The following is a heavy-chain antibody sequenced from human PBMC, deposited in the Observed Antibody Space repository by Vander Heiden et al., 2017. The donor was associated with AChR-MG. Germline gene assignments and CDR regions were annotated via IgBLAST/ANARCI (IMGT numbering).Heavy chain of an antibody. CDR2: ISGSGGST. J-gene: IGHJ6*03. CDR3: AKPNWNYPNYYYYMDV. D-gene: IGHD1-7*01. V-gene: IGHV3-23*01. Sequence: EVQLLESGGGLVQPGGSLRLSCAASGFTFSSYAMSWVRQAPGKGLEWVSAISGSGGSTYYADSVKGRFTISRDNSKNTLYLQMNSLRAEDTAVYYCAKPNWNYPNYYYYMDVWGKGTTVTVSS. CDR1: GFTFSSYA.